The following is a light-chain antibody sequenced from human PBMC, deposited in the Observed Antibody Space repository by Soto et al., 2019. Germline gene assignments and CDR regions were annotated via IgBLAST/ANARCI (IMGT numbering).Light chain of an antibody. Sequence: QSALTQPASVSGSRGQSTTTPSVGRNTDVGQDKSVSWYQQGPGKAPKLLIFEVTNRPSGVSSRFSGSRSGNTASLTISGLQPDDEGDYFCVSYTDTDTLVFGTGTKLTVL. J-gene: IGLJ1*01. CDR2: EVT. CDR3: VSYTDTDTLV. CDR1: NTDVGQDKS. V-gene: IGLV2-14*01.